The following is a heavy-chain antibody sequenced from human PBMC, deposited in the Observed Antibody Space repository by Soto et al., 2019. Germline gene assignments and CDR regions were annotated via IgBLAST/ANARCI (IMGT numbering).Heavy chain of an antibody. D-gene: IGHD6-19*01. V-gene: IGHV3-21*04. Sequence: GGSLRLSCAASGFTFSSYSMNWVRQAPGKGLEWVSSISSSSSYIYYADSVKGRFTISRDNAKNSLYLQMNSLRAEDTAVYYCARPAIYSSGWYWFDTWGQGTLVTVSS. CDR2: ISSSSSYI. CDR3: ARPAIYSSGWYWFDT. J-gene: IGHJ5*02. CDR1: GFTFSSYS.